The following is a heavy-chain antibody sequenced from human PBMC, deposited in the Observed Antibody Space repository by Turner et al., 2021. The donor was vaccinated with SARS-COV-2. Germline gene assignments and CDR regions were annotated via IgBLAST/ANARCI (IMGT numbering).Heavy chain of an antibody. Sequence: EVQPLESGGGFVQPGGSLRLSCAASVSTFSSDAISWVRQAAGKGLECVSAVRDGGGSTYYADSVKGRFNISRDKSKNTLCLQMNSLGAEDTAVYYCAKADRIMIVVVITLFGYWGQGTLVTVSS. CDR1: VSTFSSDA. CDR2: VRDGGGST. CDR3: AKADRIMIVVVITLFGY. D-gene: IGHD3-22*01. J-gene: IGHJ4*02. V-gene: IGHV3-23*01.